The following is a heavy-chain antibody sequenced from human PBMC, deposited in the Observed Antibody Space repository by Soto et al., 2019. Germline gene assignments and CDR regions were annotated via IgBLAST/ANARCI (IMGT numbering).Heavy chain of an antibody. Sequence: PGESLKISCEASGFVFTNFWMHWVRHVPGKGLVWVAGIDTSGHSTNYAESVKGRFTISRDNAKNTVSLQMNSLRVEDTGVYYCAKDSWYFDLWSQGSQVTVSS. CDR2: IDTSGHST. CDR1: GFVFTNFW. CDR3: AKDSWYFDL. D-gene: IGHD6-13*01. V-gene: IGHV3-74*01. J-gene: IGHJ4*02.